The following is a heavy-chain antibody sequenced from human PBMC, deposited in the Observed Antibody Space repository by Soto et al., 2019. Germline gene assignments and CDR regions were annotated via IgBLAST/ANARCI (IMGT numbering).Heavy chain of an antibody. CDR2: ISGSGIST. Sequence: EVELMESGGGLVQPGGSLRLSCAASRFPFSTYPMNWVRQFPGKGREGGSGISGSGISTFYVDSVKGLFTLSRDNSKDTVYLQMNRLRAEETALYYCVMLPVTTASYYYFGMGVWGHGATVTVSS. CDR1: RFPFSTYP. V-gene: IGHV3-23*01. J-gene: IGHJ6*02. D-gene: IGHD4-4*01. CDR3: VMLPVTTASYYYFGMGV.